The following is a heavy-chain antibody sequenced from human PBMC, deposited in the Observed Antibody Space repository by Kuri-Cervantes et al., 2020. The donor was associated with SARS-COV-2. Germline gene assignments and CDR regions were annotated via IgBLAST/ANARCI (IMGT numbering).Heavy chain of an antibody. J-gene: IGHJ4*02. CDR2: ISSSGSTI. CDR1: GFLFSASA. CDR3: ARDLYFDY. V-gene: IGHV3-11*04. Sequence: GGSLRLSCEVSGFLFSASAIHWIRQAPGKGLEWVSYISSSGSTIYYADSVKGRFTISRDNAKNSLYLQMNSLRAEDTAVYYCARDLYFDYWGQGTLVTVSS.